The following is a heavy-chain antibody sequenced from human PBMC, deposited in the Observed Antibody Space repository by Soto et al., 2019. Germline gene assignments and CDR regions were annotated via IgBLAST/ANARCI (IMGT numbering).Heavy chain of an antibody. CDR2: MYPDDSDI. D-gene: IGHD3-22*01. Sequence: GESLTISCKASGYSFSFYWIGWVRQMPGKGLEWMAIMYPDDSDIRYSPSFEAHVTISADKSTSTAFLQWSSLKASDTAMYYCATAYVYDFENSNYYRDDFDIWGQGTLVTVSS. CDR3: ATAYVYDFENSNYYRDDFDI. V-gene: IGHV5-51*01. J-gene: IGHJ3*02. CDR1: GYSFSFYW.